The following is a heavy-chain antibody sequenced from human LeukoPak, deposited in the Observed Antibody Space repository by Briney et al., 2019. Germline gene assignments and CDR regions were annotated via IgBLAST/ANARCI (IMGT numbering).Heavy chain of an antibody. CDR2: IHYTGIT. Sequence: SETLSLTWTVSGGSITSSKYYWGWIRQPPGKGLEWIGSIHYTGITYYNPSLQTRVTISVDTSKNQFSLTLSSVTAADTSVYYCVSRRGDGDYRPDYWGQGTLVTVSS. V-gene: IGHV4-39*01. J-gene: IGHJ4*02. D-gene: IGHD4-17*01. CDR3: VSRRGDGDYRPDY. CDR1: GGSITSSKYY.